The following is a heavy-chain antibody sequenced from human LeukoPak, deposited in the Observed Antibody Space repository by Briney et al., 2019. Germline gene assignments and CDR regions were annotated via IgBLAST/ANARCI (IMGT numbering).Heavy chain of an antibody. Sequence: PSGTLSLTCTVSGGSISSSSDYWGWIRQPPGKGLEWIGSLYYRGSTYYKASLKSRVTISIDTSKNQFSLKLSSMTAADTAVYYCARGNGYCSGGSCYRGVRNNWFDPWGQGTLVTVSS. J-gene: IGHJ5*02. CDR1: GGSISSSSDY. V-gene: IGHV4-39*07. D-gene: IGHD2-15*01. CDR2: LYYRGST. CDR3: ARGNGYCSGGSCYRGVRNNWFDP.